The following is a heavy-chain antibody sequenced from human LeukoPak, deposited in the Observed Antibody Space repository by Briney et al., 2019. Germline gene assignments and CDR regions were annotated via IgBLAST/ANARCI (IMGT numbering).Heavy chain of an antibody. D-gene: IGHD1-26*01. V-gene: IGHV3-23*01. Sequence: PGGSLRLSCAASGFTFSSYAMSWVRQAPGKGLEWVSTISGSGGSTYYADSVKGRFTISRDNSKNTLYLQMSSLRAEDTAVYYCAKRLRDIVGARNAFDIWGQGTMVSVSS. CDR3: AKRLRDIVGARNAFDI. CDR2: ISGSGGST. CDR1: GFTFSSYA. J-gene: IGHJ3*02.